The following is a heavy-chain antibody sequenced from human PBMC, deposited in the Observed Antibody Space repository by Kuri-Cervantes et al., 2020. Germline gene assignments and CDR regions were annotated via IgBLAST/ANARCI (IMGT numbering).Heavy chain of an antibody. V-gene: IGHV4-38-2*01. D-gene: IGHD6-19*01. CDR1: GYSISSGYY. J-gene: IGHJ4*02. Sequence: SETLSLTCAVSGYSISSGYYWGWIRQPPGKGLEWIGSIYHSGSTYYNPSLKSRVTISVDTSKNQFSLKLSSVTAADTAVYYCARHAARAVKWLVSYDALGGSPFWGQGTLVTVSS. CDR3: ARHAARAVKWLVSYDALGGSPF. CDR2: IYHSGST.